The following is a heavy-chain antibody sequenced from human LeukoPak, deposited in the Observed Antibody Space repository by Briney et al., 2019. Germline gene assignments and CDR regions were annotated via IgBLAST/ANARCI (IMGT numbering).Heavy chain of an antibody. V-gene: IGHV3-23*01. CDR2: ISATGGTT. Sequence: GGSLRLSCAASGFTFSSYGMSWVRQAPGKGLEWVSAISATGGTTYYADSVKGRFTISRDNSKNTLYLQMNSLRAEDTAIYYCARARRIVGVGYFDYWGQGTLVTVSS. J-gene: IGHJ4*02. CDR3: ARARRIVGVGYFDY. CDR1: GFTFSSYG. D-gene: IGHD1-26*01.